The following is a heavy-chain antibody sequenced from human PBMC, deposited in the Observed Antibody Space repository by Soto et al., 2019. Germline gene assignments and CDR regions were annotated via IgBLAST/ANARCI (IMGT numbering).Heavy chain of an antibody. CDR3: XRQFSVYGDYGRYFDF. Sequence: QLQLQESGPGLVKPSETLSLTCTVSGGSISSSGYYWGWIRQPPGKGLEWIGTIYYSGSTYYNPSLKSRVTISVDTSKNQFSLKLSSVTAADTAVYYXXRQFSVYGDYGRYFDFWGQGTLVTVSS. CDR1: GGSISSSGYY. CDR2: IYYSGST. D-gene: IGHD4-17*01. V-gene: IGHV4-39*01. J-gene: IGHJ4*02.